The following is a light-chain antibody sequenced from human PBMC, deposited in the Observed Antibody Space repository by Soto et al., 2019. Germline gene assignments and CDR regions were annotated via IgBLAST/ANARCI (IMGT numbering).Light chain of an antibody. Sequence: EIVLTQSPATLSVSPGNRATLSCRASQSVNSDLAWYQQKPGQAPRLLIYGASTRATGTPTRFSGSGSGTEFTLTICSLQSEDFAVYFCQQYNNWPPYTFGQGTKLEIK. CDR3: QQYNNWPPYT. V-gene: IGKV3-15*01. J-gene: IGKJ2*01. CDR2: GAS. CDR1: QSVNSD.